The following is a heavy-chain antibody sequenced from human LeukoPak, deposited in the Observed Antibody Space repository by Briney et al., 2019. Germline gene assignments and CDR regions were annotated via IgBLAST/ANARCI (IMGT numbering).Heavy chain of an antibody. V-gene: IGHV3-48*03. D-gene: IGHD2-21*02. CDR2: ISSSGNGDTI. Sequence: GGSLRLSCAASGFTFSTYEMNWVRQAPGKGLEWVSYISSSGNGDTIYQPDSVKGRFTTSRDNAENSLYLQMNSLRAEDTAVYFCARARGDWDAFDIWGRGTMVTVSS. CDR1: GFTFSTYE. J-gene: IGHJ3*02. CDR3: ARARGDWDAFDI.